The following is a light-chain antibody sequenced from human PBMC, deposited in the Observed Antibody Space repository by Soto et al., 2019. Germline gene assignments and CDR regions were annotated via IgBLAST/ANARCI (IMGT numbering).Light chain of an antibody. J-gene: IGKJ2*01. V-gene: IGKV3-20*01. CDR2: GAS. Sequence: EIVLTQSPGTLSLSPGERATLSCRASQSVGSNYLAWHQQKPGQAPRLLIYGASSRATGIPDRFTGSGSGTDFTLTISRLEPEDSAVYSCQQYGSSPTFGQGTKLEIK. CDR3: QQYGSSPT. CDR1: QSVGSNY.